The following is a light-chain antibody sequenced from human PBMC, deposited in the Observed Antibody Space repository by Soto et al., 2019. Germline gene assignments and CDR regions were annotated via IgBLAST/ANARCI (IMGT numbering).Light chain of an antibody. CDR1: QGISSY. CDR2: AAS. J-gene: IGKJ1*01. Sequence: IRLNQSPSFLSASVGDRVTITCRASQGISSYLAWYQQKPGKAPKLLIYAASTLQSGVPSRFSGSGSGTEFTLTINSLQPDDFATYYCQQYKSYWTFGQGTKVDIK. V-gene: IGKV1-9*01. CDR3: QQYKSYWT.